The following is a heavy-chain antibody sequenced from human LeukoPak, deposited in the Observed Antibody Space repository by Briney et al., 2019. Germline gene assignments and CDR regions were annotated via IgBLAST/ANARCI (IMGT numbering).Heavy chain of an antibody. CDR3: ARFGSGWALDN. V-gene: IGHV6-1*01. CDR1: GDSVSSDSAT. J-gene: IGHJ4*02. Sequence: SQTLSLTCAISGDSVSSDSATWNWIRQSASRGLEWLGRTYYRSKWYNDYAVSVKSRIIINPDTSKNQFSLQLNSVTPEDTAVYYCARFGSGWALDNWGQGTLVTVSS. CDR2: TYYRSKWYN. D-gene: IGHD6-19*01.